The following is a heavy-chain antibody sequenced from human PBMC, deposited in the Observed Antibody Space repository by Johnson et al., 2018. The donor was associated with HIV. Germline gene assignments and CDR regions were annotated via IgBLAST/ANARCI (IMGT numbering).Heavy chain of an antibody. J-gene: IGHJ3*02. CDR3: ARSQYSGRTGGAFDI. V-gene: IGHV3-30*04. CDR1: GFTFSSYA. Sequence: QVQLVESGGGVVQPGRSLRLSCAASGFTFSSYAMHWVRQAPGKGLEWVAVISYDGSNKYYADSVKGRFTISRDNSKNTLYLQMNSLRGEDTAVYYCARSQYSGRTGGAFDIWGQGTMVTVSS. CDR2: ISYDGSNK. D-gene: IGHD1-26*01.